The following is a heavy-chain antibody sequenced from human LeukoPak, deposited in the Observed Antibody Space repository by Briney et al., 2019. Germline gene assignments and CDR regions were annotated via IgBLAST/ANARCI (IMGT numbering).Heavy chain of an antibody. Sequence: TPSETLSLTCSVSGGSISSSSYYWGWIRQPPGKGLEWIGSIYYSGSTSYNPSLKSRVTISVDTSKNQFSLKLNSVTAADTAVYYCARLGYCSSTSCYNWGQGTLVTVSS. CDR2: IYYSGST. D-gene: IGHD2-2*02. CDR1: GGSISSSSYY. CDR3: ARLGYCSSTSCYN. J-gene: IGHJ4*02. V-gene: IGHV4-39*01.